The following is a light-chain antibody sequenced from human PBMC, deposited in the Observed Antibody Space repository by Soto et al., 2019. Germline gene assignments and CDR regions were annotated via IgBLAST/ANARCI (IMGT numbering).Light chain of an antibody. CDR3: QQYNSYST. Sequence: DIQMTQSPSTLSASVGDRVTITCRASQSISSWLAWYQQKPGKAPKLLIYKASSLESGVPSRFSGSGSGTEFTLNISSLQPDDFATYYCQQYNSYSTFGRGTKVEIK. CDR1: QSISSW. J-gene: IGKJ1*01. V-gene: IGKV1-5*03. CDR2: KAS.